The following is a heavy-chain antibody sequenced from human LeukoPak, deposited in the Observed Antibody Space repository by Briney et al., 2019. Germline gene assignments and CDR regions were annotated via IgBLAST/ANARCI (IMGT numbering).Heavy chain of an antibody. Sequence: PGGSLTLSCAASGFTFCSYWMSWVPQAPGKGLVWVANIKQDGSEKCYVDSVKGRFTISRDNAKNSLYLQMNSLRAEDTAVYYCARSYCGGDCYSDAFDIWGQGTMVTVSS. CDR2: IKQDGSEK. D-gene: IGHD2-21*02. V-gene: IGHV3-7*04. CDR1: GFTFCSYW. J-gene: IGHJ3*02. CDR3: ARSYCGGDCYSDAFDI.